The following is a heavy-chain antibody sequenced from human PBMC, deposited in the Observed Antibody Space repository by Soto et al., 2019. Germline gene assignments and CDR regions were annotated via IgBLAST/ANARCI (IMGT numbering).Heavy chain of an antibody. CDR2: MSGSGTTT. Sequence: GGSLRLSCEASGFSFSNFAVTWVRQAPGKGLEWVSTMSGSGTTTYYADSVKGRFAISRDNSKNTLYLQMDDLRAEDTAIYYCAKDFYGDFDYWGRGTLVTVLL. J-gene: IGHJ4*02. CDR3: AKDFYGDFDY. CDR1: GFSFSNFA. D-gene: IGHD4-17*01. V-gene: IGHV3-23*01.